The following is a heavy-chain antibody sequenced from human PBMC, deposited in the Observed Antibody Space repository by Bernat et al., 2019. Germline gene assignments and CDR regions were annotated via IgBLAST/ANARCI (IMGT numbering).Heavy chain of an antibody. CDR3: ATVRCSSTTCYDGYYYYYYDMDV. CDR1: GFTFSSYA. J-gene: IGHJ6*02. Sequence: QVQLVESGGGVVQPGRSLRLSCAASGFTFSSYAMHWVRQAPGKGLEWVAVISYDGSNKYYADSVKGRFTISRDNSKNTLYLQMNSLRAEDTAVYYCATVRCSSTTCYDGYYYYYYDMDVWGQGTLVTVSS. V-gene: IGHV3-30*01. D-gene: IGHD2-2*01. CDR2: ISYDGSNK.